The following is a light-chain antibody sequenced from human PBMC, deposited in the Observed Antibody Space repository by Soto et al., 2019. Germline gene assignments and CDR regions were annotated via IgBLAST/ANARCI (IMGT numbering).Light chain of an antibody. CDR2: KAS. V-gene: IGKV1-5*03. CDR1: QSISSS. CDR3: QQYNEYSWT. J-gene: IGKJ1*01. Sequence: DIQMTQSPSSLSSSVGYRFTITCRASQSISSSLAWHQQKPGKAPRLLIYKASTLEIGVPSRFSGSGSGTEFTLTISSLQPDDVATYYCQQYNEYSWTFGQGTKVDIK.